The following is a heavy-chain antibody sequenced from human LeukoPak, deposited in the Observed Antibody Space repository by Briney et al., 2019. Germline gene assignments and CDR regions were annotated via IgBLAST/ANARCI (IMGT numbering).Heavy chain of an antibody. CDR2: ISSSSSYI. J-gene: IGHJ4*02. D-gene: IGHD3-10*01. Sequence: PGGSLRLSCAASGFTFSSYTMNWVRQAPGKGLEWVSSISSSSSYIYYADSVKGRFTISRDNAKNSLYLQMNSLRAEDTAVYYCARDRLRDYGSGSYYFPNDYWGQGTPVTVPS. CDR1: GFTFSSYT. V-gene: IGHV3-21*01. CDR3: ARDRLRDYGSGSYYFPNDY.